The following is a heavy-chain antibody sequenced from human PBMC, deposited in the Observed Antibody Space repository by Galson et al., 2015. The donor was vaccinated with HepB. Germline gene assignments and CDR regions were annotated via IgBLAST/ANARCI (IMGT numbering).Heavy chain of an antibody. V-gene: IGHV3-23*01. CDR2: ITAIVIST. J-gene: IGHJ3*02. D-gene: IGHD4-17*01. CDR1: GFTFSSYA. CDR3: AKVVYGDSVYDAFDI. Sequence: SLRLSCAASGFTFSSYAMSWVRQAPGKGLEWVSGITAIVISTYYADSVKGRFTISRDNSKNTLYLQMNSLRADDTAVYYCAKVVYGDSVYDAFDIWGQGTMVTVSS.